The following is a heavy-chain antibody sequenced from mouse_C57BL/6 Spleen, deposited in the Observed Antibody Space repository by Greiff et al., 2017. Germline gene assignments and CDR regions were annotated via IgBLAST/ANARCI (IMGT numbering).Heavy chain of an antibody. J-gene: IGHJ2*01. CDR3: TTLYDYDCVY. D-gene: IGHD2-4*01. Sequence: VQLQQSGTVLARPGASVKMSCKTSGYTFTSYWMHWVKQRPGQGLEWIGAIYPGNSDTSYNQKFKGKAKLTAVTSASTAYMELSSLTTEDSAVYYSTTLYDYDCVYWGQGTTLTVSS. CDR2: IYPGNSDT. CDR1: GYTFTSYW. V-gene: IGHV1-5*01.